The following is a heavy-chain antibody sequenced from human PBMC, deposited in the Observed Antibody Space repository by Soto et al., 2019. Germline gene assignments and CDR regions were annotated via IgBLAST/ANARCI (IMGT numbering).Heavy chain of an antibody. V-gene: IGHV3-74*01. J-gene: IGHJ5*02. CDR1: GFTFSSYW. CDR2: INSDGSST. CDR3: AIVEVRSTGWYP. Sequence: EVQLVESGGGLVQPGGSLRLSCAASGFTFSSYWMHWVRQAPGKGLVWVSRINSDGSSTSYADSVEGRFTISRDNAKNTLDLPVNGLRAEDTGGHDCAIVEVRSTGWYPWGQGSQVAVSS. D-gene: IGHD6-19*01.